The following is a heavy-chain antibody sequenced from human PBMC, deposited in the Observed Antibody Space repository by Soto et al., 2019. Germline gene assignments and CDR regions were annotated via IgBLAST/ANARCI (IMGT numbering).Heavy chain of an antibody. J-gene: IGHJ6*02. V-gene: IGHV4-30-2*06. Sequence: PSETLYLTCAISVGSVSSGVFSWNWIRQSPGQGLEWIGYISHGGSPHYTPSLESRVTISVDRSTNVISLNLTSVTPADTAVYFCARGHYYYAMDVWGQGTTVTVSS. CDR1: VGSVSSGVFS. CDR3: ARGHYYYAMDV. CDR2: ISHGGSP.